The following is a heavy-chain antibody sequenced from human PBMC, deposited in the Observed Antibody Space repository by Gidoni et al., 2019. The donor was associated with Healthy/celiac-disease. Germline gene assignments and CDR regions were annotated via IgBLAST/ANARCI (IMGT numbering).Heavy chain of an antibody. CDR1: VFTFRTAW. CDR2: IKSKTDGGTT. CDR3: TTDLTPLIAAAGPSREDYGMDV. D-gene: IGHD6-13*01. J-gene: IGHJ6*02. V-gene: IGHV3-15*01. Sequence: EVQLVESGGGLVKPGGSLRLSCAASVFTFRTAWMSWVRQAPGKGLEWVGRIKSKTDGGTTDYAAPVKGRFTISRDDSKNTLYLQMNSLKTEDTAVYYCTTDLTPLIAAAGPSREDYGMDVWGQGTTVTVSS.